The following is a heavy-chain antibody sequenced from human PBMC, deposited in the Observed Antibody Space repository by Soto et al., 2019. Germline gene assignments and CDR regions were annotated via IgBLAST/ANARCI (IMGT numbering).Heavy chain of an antibody. J-gene: IGHJ4*02. CDR1: GFTFSSYA. CDR2: ISGSGGST. V-gene: IGHV3-23*01. Sequence: GGSLRLSCAASGFTFSSYAMSWVRQAPGKGLEWVSAISGSGGSTYYADSVKGRFTTSSDNSKNTLYLQMNSLSAEDTAVYYCAKAPAIMVYALQDYWGQGTLVTVSS. D-gene: IGHD2-8*01. CDR3: AKAPAIMVYALQDY.